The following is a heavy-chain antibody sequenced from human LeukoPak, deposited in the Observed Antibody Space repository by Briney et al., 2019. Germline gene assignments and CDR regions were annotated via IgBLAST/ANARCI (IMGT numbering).Heavy chain of an antibody. D-gene: IGHD3-16*01. CDR1: GFTFSSYA. CDR3: ARDNWAN. J-gene: IGHJ4*02. CDR2: ISYDGSNK. Sequence: GGSLRLSCAASGFTFSSYAMHWVRQAPGKGLEWVAVISYDGSNKFYADSVKGRFTISRDNSKNTLYLQMNSLRADDTAVYYCARDNWANWGQGTLVTVSS. V-gene: IGHV3-30-3*01.